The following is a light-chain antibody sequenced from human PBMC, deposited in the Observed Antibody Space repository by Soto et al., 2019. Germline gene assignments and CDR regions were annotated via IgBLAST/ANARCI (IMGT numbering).Light chain of an antibody. Sequence: QSALTQPASVSGSPGQSVTISCSGSSSDVGAYNYVSWYQRHPGKAPKLMIYDVTNRPSGVSNRFSGSKSGNTASLTISGLQAEDEADYFGSSYTSSSTVVFGGGTKLTVL. CDR2: DVT. CDR1: SSDVGAYNY. V-gene: IGLV2-14*01. J-gene: IGLJ3*02. CDR3: SSYTSSSTVV.